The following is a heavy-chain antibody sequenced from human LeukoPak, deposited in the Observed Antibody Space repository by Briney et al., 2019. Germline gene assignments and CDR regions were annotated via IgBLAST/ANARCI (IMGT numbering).Heavy chain of an antibody. J-gene: IGHJ3*02. CDR1: GYSISSGYD. CDR3: ASVSGSYSGAFDI. V-gene: IGHV4-38-2*01. D-gene: IGHD1-26*01. CDR2: ISHSGST. Sequence: PSETLSLTCVVSGYSISSGYDWGWIRQPPGKGLEWIGSISHSGSTYYNPSLKSRVTISVDTSKNQFSLKLSSVTAADTAVYYCASVSGSYSGAFDIWGQGTMVTVSS.